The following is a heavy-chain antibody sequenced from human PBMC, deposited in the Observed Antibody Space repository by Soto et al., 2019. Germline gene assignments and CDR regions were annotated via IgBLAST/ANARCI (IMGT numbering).Heavy chain of an antibody. CDR3: ARTPGNYYPNWFGP. CDR1: GFSLTASPLG. J-gene: IGHJ5*02. Sequence: GSGPTLVNPTETLTLTCSVSGFSLTASPLGVSWIRQPPGKALEWLARIFSNDEKSYSASLKRRLTISKDTSKSQVVLTMTNVDPLDTATYYCARTPGNYYPNWFGPWGQGTTVTVSS. CDR2: IFSNDEK. D-gene: IGHD1-26*01. V-gene: IGHV2-26*01.